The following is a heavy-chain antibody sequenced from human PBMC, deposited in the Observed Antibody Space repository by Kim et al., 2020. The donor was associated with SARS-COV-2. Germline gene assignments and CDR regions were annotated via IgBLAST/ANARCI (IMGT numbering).Heavy chain of an antibody. V-gene: IGHV3-30*03. CDR1: GFTFSTHG. J-gene: IGHJ4*02. D-gene: IGHD3-16*02. CDR3: TSEVITFGGVIGDY. Sequence: GGSLRLSCAASGFTFSTHGMHWVRQAPGKGLEWVAVISYDGSNKYYADSVKGRFTISRDNSKNTLYLQMNSLRAEDTAVYYCTSEVITFGGVIGDYWGQGTLVTVSS. CDR2: ISYDGSNK.